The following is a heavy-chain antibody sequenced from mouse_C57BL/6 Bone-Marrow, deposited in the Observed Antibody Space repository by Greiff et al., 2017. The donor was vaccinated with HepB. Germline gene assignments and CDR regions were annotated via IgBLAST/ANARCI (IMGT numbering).Heavy chain of an antibody. Sequence: EVMLVESGGGLVQPGGSLSLSCAASGFTFTDYYMSWVRQPPGKGLEWLGFIRNKANGYTTEYSASVKGRFTISRDNSQSILYLQMNALRAEDSATYYCARRQLYYYGSSYWYFDVWGTGTTVTVSS. CDR2: IRNKANGYTT. CDR3: ARRQLYYYGSSYWYFDV. CDR1: GFTFTDYY. J-gene: IGHJ1*03. D-gene: IGHD1-1*01. V-gene: IGHV7-3*01.